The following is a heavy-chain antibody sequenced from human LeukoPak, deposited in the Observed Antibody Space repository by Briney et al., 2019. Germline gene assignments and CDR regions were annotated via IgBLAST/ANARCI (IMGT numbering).Heavy chain of an antibody. V-gene: IGHV1-2*02. CDR3: GRDRPRHYIGGATVGDFYI. CDR1: GYTFTGYY. Sequence: ASVQFSCKASGYTFTGYYMHWVRQAPGQGREWMGWVNPNSGGINYAQQSQGRVNMTRDTSIRKAYMELSRLRADDTAVYYCGRDRPRHYIGGATVGDFYIWGQRTMVTVSS. D-gene: IGHD1-26*01. CDR2: VNPNSGGI. J-gene: IGHJ3*02.